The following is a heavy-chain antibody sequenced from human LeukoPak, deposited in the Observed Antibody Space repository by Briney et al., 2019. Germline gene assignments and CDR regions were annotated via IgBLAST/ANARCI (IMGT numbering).Heavy chain of an antibody. Sequence: ASVRVSCKASGYTFTSYYMHWVRQAPGQGLEWMGIINPSGGSTSYAQKFQGRVTMTRDTSTSTVYMELSSLRSEDTAVYYCARWDSGYYYFDYWGQGTLVTVSS. D-gene: IGHD3-22*01. V-gene: IGHV1-46*01. J-gene: IGHJ4*02. CDR3: ARWDSGYYYFDY. CDR2: INPSGGST. CDR1: GYTFTSYY.